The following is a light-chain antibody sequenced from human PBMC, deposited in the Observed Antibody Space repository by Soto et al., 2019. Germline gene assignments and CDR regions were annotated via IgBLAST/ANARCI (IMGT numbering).Light chain of an antibody. Sequence: QSALTQPPSASGSPGQSVTISCTGTSSDVGGYNYVSWYQHHPGKAPTLMIYEVSKRPSGVPDRFSGSKSGNTASLTVSGLQAKDEADYYCSSYAGSNNYVFGTGTKLTVL. CDR3: SSYAGSNNYV. V-gene: IGLV2-8*01. CDR1: SSDVGGYNY. CDR2: EVS. J-gene: IGLJ1*01.